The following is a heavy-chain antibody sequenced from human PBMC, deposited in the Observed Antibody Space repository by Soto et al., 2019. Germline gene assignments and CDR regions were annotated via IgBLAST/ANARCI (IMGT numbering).Heavy chain of an antibody. J-gene: IGHJ6*02. CDR2: IHYSGST. CDR1: GASISSLY. CDR3: ARGGWSMDV. V-gene: IGHV4-59*11. Sequence: PSETLSLTCTISGASISSLYWSWVRQPPGKGLEWIGYIHYSGSTNYNPSLKSRVTILVDTSKNQFSLRLSSVTAADTAVYYCARGGWSMDVRGQGTTVTVSS. D-gene: IGHD2-15*01.